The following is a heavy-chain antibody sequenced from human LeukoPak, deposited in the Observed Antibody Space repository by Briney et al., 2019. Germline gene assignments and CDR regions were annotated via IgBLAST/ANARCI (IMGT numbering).Heavy chain of an antibody. J-gene: IGHJ3*02. D-gene: IGHD3-22*01. V-gene: IGHV3-48*02. CDR3: ARDPFSTPDYYDSSGYELFDI. CDR1: GFTFSSYS. Sequence: GGSLRLSCAASGFTFSSYSMNWVRQAPGKGLGWVSYISSSSSTIYYADSVKGRFTISRDNAKNSLYLQMNSLRDEDTAVYYCARDPFSTPDYYDSSGYELFDIWGQGTMVTVSS. CDR2: ISSSSSTI.